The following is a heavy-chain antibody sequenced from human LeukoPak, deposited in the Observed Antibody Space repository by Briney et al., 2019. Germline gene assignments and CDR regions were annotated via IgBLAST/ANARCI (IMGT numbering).Heavy chain of an antibody. CDR3: AELGITMIGGV. CDR1: GFTFSSYE. CDR2: ISSSGSTI. J-gene: IGHJ6*04. D-gene: IGHD3-10*02. V-gene: IGHV3-48*03. Sequence: QAGGSLTLSCSASGFTFSSYEMNWLRQAPGKGLEWVSYISSSGSTIYYADSVKGRFTISRANAKNSLYLEMNSLRAEATAVYYCAELGITMIGGVWGKGTTVTISS.